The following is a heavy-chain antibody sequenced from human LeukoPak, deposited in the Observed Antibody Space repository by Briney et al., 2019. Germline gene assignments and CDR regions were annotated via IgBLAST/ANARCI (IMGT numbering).Heavy chain of an antibody. CDR1: GFTFSDYY. Sequence: AGGSLRLSCAASGFTFSDYYMSWIRQAPGKGLEWVSYISSSGSTIYYADSVKGRFTISRDNAKNSLYLQMNSLRAEDTAVYYCAKVTYGAAAGNFDYWGQGTLVTVSS. V-gene: IGHV3-11*01. CDR3: AKVTYGAAAGNFDY. CDR2: ISSSGSTI. J-gene: IGHJ4*02. D-gene: IGHD6-13*01.